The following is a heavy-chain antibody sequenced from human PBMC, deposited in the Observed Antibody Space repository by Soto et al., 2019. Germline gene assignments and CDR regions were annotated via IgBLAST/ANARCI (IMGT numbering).Heavy chain of an antibody. D-gene: IGHD5-18*01. CDR3: ARVGGDGYIYDNYYGIDV. CDR1: RGSISSYY. V-gene: IGHV4-59*01. J-gene: IGHJ6*02. CDR2: ISYSGST. Sequence: PSETLSLTCTVSRGSISSYYWSCIRQPPGQGLEWIGYISYSGSTNYNPSLKSRVTISVDTSKNQFSLKLSSVTAAATAVYYGARVGGDGYIYDNYYGIDVWRQGRTVTFCS.